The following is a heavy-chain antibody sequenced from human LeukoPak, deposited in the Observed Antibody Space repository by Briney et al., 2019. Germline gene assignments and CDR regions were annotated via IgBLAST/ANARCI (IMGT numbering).Heavy chain of an antibody. D-gene: IGHD3-10*01. J-gene: IGHJ6*02. CDR1: GYTFTSYD. Sequence: ASVKVSCKASGYTFTSYDINWVRQATGQGLGWMGWMNPNSGNTGYAQKFQGRVTMTRNTSISTAYMELSSLRSEDTAVYYCARDVLLWFGDLLSDYYYYGMDVWGQGTTVTVSS. CDR2: MNPNSGNT. CDR3: ARDVLLWFGDLLSDYYYYGMDV. V-gene: IGHV1-8*01.